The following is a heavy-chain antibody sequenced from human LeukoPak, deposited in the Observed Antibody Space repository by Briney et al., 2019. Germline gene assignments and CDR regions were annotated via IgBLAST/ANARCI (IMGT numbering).Heavy chain of an antibody. Sequence: ASVKVSCKASGYNFRNYGIGWVRQAPRQGLEWMGWITAGNGNTNYAQKVLGRVTMTTDTSTSTAYMELRSLRSDDTAVYFCARDSARGYSYGYNAFDIWGQGTMVTVSS. D-gene: IGHD5-18*01. CDR1: GYNFRNYG. CDR2: ITAGNGNT. CDR3: ARDSARGYSYGYNAFDI. J-gene: IGHJ3*02. V-gene: IGHV1-18*01.